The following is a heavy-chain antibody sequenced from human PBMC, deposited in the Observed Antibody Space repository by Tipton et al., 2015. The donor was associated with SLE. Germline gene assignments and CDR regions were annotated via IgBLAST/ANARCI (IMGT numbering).Heavy chain of an antibody. V-gene: IGHV3-30*02. Sequence: SLRLSCAASGFTFSSYGMHWVRQAPGKGLEWVAFIRYDGSNKYYADSVKGRFTISRDNSKNTLYLQMNSLRAEDTAVYYCAKDNEGSTGGYDEGYWGQGTLVTVSS. J-gene: IGHJ4*02. D-gene: IGHD5-12*01. CDR3: AKDNEGSTGGYDEGY. CDR1: GFTFSSYG. CDR2: IRYDGSNK.